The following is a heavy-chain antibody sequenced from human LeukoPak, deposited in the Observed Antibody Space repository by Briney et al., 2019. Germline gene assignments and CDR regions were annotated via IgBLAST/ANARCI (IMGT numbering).Heavy chain of an antibody. CDR3: ARFYDSSGYLHFDY. D-gene: IGHD3-22*01. CDR1: GGSISSYY. Sequence: SSETLSLTCTVSGGSISSYYWSWIRQPPGKGLEWIGYIYYSGSTNYNPSLKSRVTISVDTSKNQFSPKLSSVTAADTAVYYCARFYDSSGYLHFDYWGQGTLVTVSS. V-gene: IGHV4-59*01. CDR2: IYYSGST. J-gene: IGHJ4*02.